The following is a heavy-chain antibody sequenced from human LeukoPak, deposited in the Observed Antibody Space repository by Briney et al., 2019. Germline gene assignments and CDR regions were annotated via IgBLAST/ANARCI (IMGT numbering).Heavy chain of an antibody. D-gene: IGHD3-10*01. J-gene: IGHJ4*02. CDR1: GGSISSSSYY. CDR3: ARNYYGSGSYYVSD. Sequence: PSETLSLTCTVSGGSISSSSYYCGWIRQPPGKGLEWIGSIYYSGSTYYNPSLKSRVTISVDTSKNQFSLKLSSVTAADTAVYYCARNYYGSGSYYVSDWGQGTLVTVSS. CDR2: IYYSGST. V-gene: IGHV4-39*07.